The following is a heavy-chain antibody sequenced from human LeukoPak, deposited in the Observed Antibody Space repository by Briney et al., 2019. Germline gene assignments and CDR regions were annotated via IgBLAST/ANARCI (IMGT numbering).Heavy chain of an antibody. J-gene: IGHJ4*02. V-gene: IGHV3-48*01. CDR1: GFTFSRYA. CDR2: ISSSSSTI. Sequence: GGSLRLSCAASGFTFSRYAMSWVRRAPGKGLEWVSYISSSSSTIYYADSVKGRFTISRDNAKTSLYLQMKSLRVEDTAVYYCARVSHSDSNDWGQGTLVTVSS. D-gene: IGHD3-22*01. CDR3: ARVSHSDSND.